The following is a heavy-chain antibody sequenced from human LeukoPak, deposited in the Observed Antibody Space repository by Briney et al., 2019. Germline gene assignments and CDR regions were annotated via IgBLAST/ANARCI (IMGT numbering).Heavy chain of an antibody. J-gene: IGHJ6*02. V-gene: IGHV3-9*01. Sequence: GGSLRLSCAASGFTFDDYAMHWVRQAPGKGLEWVSGITWNRDNIGYGDSVKGRFTISRDNVKNALYLQMNSLRPEDTALYYCARDLGSAITSALVLDVWGQGTTVIVSS. CDR1: GFTFDDYA. D-gene: IGHD2-15*01. CDR3: ARDLGSAITSALVLDV. CDR2: ITWNRDNI.